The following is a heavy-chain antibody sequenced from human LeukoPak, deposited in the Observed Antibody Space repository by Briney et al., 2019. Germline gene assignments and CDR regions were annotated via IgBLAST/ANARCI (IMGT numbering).Heavy chain of an antibody. CDR1: GFTFSSYA. D-gene: IGHD3-10*01. Sequence: PGGSLRLSCAASGFTFSSYAMSWVRQAPGKGLEWVSAISGSGGSTYYADSVKGRFTISRDNSKNTLYLQMNSLRAEDTAVYYCAKDTPMVRGVTIKGYYYGMDVWGQGTTVTVSS. J-gene: IGHJ6*02. CDR3: AKDTPMVRGVTIKGYYYGMDV. V-gene: IGHV3-23*01. CDR2: ISGSGGST.